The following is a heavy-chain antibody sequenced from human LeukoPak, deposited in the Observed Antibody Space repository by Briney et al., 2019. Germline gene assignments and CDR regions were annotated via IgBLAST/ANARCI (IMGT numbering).Heavy chain of an antibody. CDR2: VSWNSGNV. D-gene: IGHD4-17*01. CDR3: AKAVYGDFQSTVDY. V-gene: IGHV3-9*01. CDR1: GFTFSSYA. J-gene: IGHJ4*02. Sequence: GGSLRLSCAASGFTFSSYAMSWVRQAPGKGLEWVSGVSWNSGNVGYADSVKGRFTISRDNAKNFLYLQMSSLRAEDTALYYCAKAVYGDFQSTVDYWGRGTLVTVSS.